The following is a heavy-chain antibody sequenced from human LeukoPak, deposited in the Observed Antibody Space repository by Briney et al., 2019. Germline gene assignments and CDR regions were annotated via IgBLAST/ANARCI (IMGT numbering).Heavy chain of an antibody. V-gene: IGHV1-46*01. CDR3: AREAYCSSTSCYFDY. Sequence: ASVKVSCKASGYTFTSYYMHWVRQAPGQGLEWMGIINPSGGSTSYAQKFQGRVTMTRDTSISTAYMELSRLRSDDTAVYYCAREAYCSSTSCYFDYWGQGTLVTVSS. J-gene: IGHJ4*02. CDR1: GYTFTSYY. CDR2: INPSGGST. D-gene: IGHD2-2*01.